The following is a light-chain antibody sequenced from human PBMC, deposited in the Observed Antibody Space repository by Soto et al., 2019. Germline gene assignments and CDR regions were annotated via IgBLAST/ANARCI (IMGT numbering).Light chain of an antibody. CDR2: EVS. CDR3: CSDAGNGAWV. J-gene: IGLJ3*02. V-gene: IGLV2-23*02. Sequence: QSALTQPASVSGSPGQSITISCSGSSGDVGNYDLVSWYQQIPGKAPQLMIFEVSRRPSRVSDRFSGSKSGNTASLTISGLQAEDEGDFYCCSDAGNGAWVFGGGTKLTVL. CDR1: SGDVGNYDL.